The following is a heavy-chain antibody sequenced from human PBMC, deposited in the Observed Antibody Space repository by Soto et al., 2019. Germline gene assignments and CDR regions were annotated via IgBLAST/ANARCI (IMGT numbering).Heavy chain of an antibody. CDR1: GFTFSFEW. D-gene: IGHD1-7*01. J-gene: IGHJ3*01. CDR2: SKNKPNGETR. V-gene: IGHV3-15*07. Sequence: EVQLVESGGVLIEAGGSLTLSCGAPGFTFSFEWMSWVRQPPGKGLEWVGRSKNKPNGETREYTGLVKGRFTISRDDSESRLYLHMNNLKTDDTAVYYCTRGNYGAFHHWGQGTLVTVSS. CDR3: TRGNYGAFHH.